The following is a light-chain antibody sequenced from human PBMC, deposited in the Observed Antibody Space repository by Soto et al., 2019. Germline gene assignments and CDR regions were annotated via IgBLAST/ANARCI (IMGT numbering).Light chain of an antibody. CDR1: QSVSSY. CDR2: DAS. V-gene: IGKV3-11*01. Sequence: EIVLTQSPATLSLSPGERATLSCRASQSVSSYLAWYQQKPGQAPRLLIYDASNRATGIPARFSGSGSGTDFTLTISSLEPEDFAXYYCQQRSNWPPRFTFGXGTKX. J-gene: IGKJ3*01. CDR3: QQRSNWPPRFT.